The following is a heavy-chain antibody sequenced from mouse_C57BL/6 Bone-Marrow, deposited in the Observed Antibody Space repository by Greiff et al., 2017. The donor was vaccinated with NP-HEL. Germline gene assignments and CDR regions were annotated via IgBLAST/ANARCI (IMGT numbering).Heavy chain of an antibody. CDR3: ARSITTVPYGYFDV. Sequence: EVKLMESVAELVRPGASVKLSCTASGFNIKNTYMHWVKQRPEQGLEWIGRIDPANGNTKYAPKFQGKATITADTSSNTAYLQLSSLTSEDTAIYYCARSITTVPYGYFDVWGTGTTVTVSS. D-gene: IGHD1-1*01. J-gene: IGHJ1*03. CDR1: GFNIKNTY. CDR2: IDPANGNT. V-gene: IGHV14-3*01.